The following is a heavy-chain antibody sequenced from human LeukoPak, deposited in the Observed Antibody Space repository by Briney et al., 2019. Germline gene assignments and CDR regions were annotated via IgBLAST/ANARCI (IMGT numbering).Heavy chain of an antibody. CDR2: ISSSGSTT. J-gene: IGHJ5*02. CDR3: AKGAMVRGVQPLS. CDR1: GFTFSDYY. Sequence: GGSLRLSCAASGFTFSDYYMSWIRQAPGKGLEWVSYISSSGSTTYYADSVKGRFTISRDNSKNTLYLQMNSLRAEDTAVYYCAKGAMVRGVQPLSWGQGTPVTVSS. V-gene: IGHV3-11*01. D-gene: IGHD3-10*01.